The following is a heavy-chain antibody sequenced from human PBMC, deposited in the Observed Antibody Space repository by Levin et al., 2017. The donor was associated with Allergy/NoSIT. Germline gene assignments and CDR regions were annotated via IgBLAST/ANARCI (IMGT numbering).Heavy chain of an antibody. CDR3: AKDVKPERGHSYGTFDY. CDR1: GFTFSSYG. D-gene: IGHD5-18*01. CDR2: ISSGGNT. V-gene: IGHV3-23*01. J-gene: IGHJ4*02. Sequence: GGSLRLSCAASGFTFSSYGMSWVRQAPGRGLEWVSAISSGGNTYYADSVKGRFTISRDISKNTLYLQMNGPRAEDSAVYYCAKDVKPERGHSYGTFDYWGQGTLVTVSS.